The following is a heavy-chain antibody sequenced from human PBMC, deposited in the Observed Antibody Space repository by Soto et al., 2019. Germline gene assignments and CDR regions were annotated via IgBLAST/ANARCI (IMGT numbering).Heavy chain of an antibody. Sequence: GASVKVSCKASGYTFTSYYMHWVRQAPGQGLEWMGIINPSGGSTSYAQKFQGRVTMTRDTSTSTVYMELSSLRSEDTAVYYCASTSSGDGYYDYWGQGTMVTVSS. CDR2: INPSGGST. CDR3: ASTSSGDGYYDY. V-gene: IGHV1-46*01. CDR1: GYTFTSYY. D-gene: IGHD2-21*02. J-gene: IGHJ4*02.